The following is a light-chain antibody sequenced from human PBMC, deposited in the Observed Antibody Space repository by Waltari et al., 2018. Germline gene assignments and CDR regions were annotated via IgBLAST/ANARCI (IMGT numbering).Light chain of an antibody. CDR3: CSFASRIGV. Sequence: QSALTQPASVSGSPGQSITISCTGTSSDVGAYTIVSWYQQHPGKAPKLIISEVTKRPSGVSNRFSGSKSGNTASLTISGLQAYDEADYYCCSFASRIGVFGGGTKVTVL. CDR2: EVT. CDR1: SSDVGAYTI. V-gene: IGLV2-23*02. J-gene: IGLJ2*01.